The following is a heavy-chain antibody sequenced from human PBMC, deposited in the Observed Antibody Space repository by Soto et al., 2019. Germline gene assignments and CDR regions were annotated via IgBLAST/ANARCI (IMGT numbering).Heavy chain of an antibody. CDR2: IYYSGST. Sequence: SETLSLTCTVSGGSISSGGYYWSWIRQHPGKGLEWIGYIYYSGSTYYNPSLKSRVTISVDTSKNQFSLKLSSVTAADTAVYYCATDRRYGRYSSKGYYYYGMDVWGQGTTVA. CDR1: GGSISSGGYY. D-gene: IGHD5-18*01. CDR3: ATDRRYGRYSSKGYYYYGMDV. V-gene: IGHV4-31*03. J-gene: IGHJ6*02.